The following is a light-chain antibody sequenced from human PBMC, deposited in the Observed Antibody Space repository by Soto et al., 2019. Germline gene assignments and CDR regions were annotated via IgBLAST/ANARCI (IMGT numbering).Light chain of an antibody. J-gene: IGKJ4*01. V-gene: IGKV3-11*01. CDR2: DAS. Sequence: EIVLTQSPATLSLSPGERATLSCRASQSVSSYLAWYQQKPGQAPRLLIYDASSRATGIPARFSGSGSGTDFTLTISSLEPEDFAVYYCQQRSNWPSVGGGTKVEIK. CDR3: QQRSNWPS. CDR1: QSVSSY.